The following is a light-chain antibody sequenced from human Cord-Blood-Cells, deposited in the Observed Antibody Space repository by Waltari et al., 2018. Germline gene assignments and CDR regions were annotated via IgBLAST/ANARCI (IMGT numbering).Light chain of an antibody. Sequence: QSALTQPPSASGTPGQSVTISCTGTSIDGGGHNHFPWYQQHPGKAPKLMIYDVTKRPSGVPDRFSGSKSGNTASLTVSGLQAEDEADYYCSSYAGSNNLVFGGGTKLTVL. CDR2: DVT. CDR1: SIDGGGHNH. CDR3: SSYAGSNNLV. V-gene: IGLV2-8*01. J-gene: IGLJ2*01.